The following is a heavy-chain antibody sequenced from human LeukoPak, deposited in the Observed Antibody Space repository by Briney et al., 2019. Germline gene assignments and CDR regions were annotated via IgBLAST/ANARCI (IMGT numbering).Heavy chain of an antibody. CDR2: INTNGSIT. CDR3: VRDLSGWSDD. V-gene: IGHV3-74*01. CDR1: GFTFSTYW. Sequence: GGSLRLSCAASGFTFSTYWMHWLRQALGRGLVWVSRINTNGSITSYADTFKGRVTTSRDNAKNTQYLQITGLRAEDTAVYYCVRDLSGWSDDWGQGTLVTVSS. D-gene: IGHD6-19*01. J-gene: IGHJ5*02.